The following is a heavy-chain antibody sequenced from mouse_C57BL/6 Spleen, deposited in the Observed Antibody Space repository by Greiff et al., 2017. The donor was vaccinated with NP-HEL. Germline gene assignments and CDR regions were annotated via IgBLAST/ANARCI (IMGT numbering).Heavy chain of an antibody. V-gene: IGHV5-4*01. J-gene: IGHJ3*01. CDR3: ARDTAITTVVATRGAWFAY. Sequence: EVQGVESGGGLVKPGGSLKLSCAASGFTFSSYAMSWVRQTPEKRLEWVATISDGGSYTYYPDNVKGRFTISRDNAKNNLYLQMSHLKSEDTAMYYCARDTAITTVVATRGAWFAYWGQGTLVTVSA. CDR1: GFTFSSYA. CDR2: ISDGGSYT. D-gene: IGHD1-1*01.